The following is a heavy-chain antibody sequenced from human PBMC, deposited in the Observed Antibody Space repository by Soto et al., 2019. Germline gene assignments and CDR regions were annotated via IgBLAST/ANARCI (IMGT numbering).Heavy chain of an antibody. J-gene: IGHJ4*02. D-gene: IGHD3-16*02. V-gene: IGHV3-23*01. CDR3: AKDRYNSGPFDY. Sequence: PGGSLRLSCASSGFPFSSYAMIWVRQAPGKGLEWVSAISGSGGSTYYADSVKGRFTISRDNSKNTLYLQMNSLRAEDTAVYYCAKDRYNSGPFDYWGQGTLVTVSS. CDR2: ISGSGGST. CDR1: GFPFSSYA.